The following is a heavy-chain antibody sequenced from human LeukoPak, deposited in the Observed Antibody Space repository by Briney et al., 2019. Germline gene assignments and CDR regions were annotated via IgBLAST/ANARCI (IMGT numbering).Heavy chain of an antibody. CDR1: GFTFSSYG. J-gene: IGHJ4*02. V-gene: IGHV3-30*02. D-gene: IGHD7-27*01. Sequence: GGSLRLSCAASGFTFSSYGMHWVRQAPGKGLEWVAFIRYDGSNKYYADSVKGRFTISRDNSKNTLYLQMNSLRAEDTAVYYCAKGGNWGSKRDYFDYWGQGTLVTVSS. CDR3: AKGGNWGSKRDYFDY. CDR2: IRYDGSNK.